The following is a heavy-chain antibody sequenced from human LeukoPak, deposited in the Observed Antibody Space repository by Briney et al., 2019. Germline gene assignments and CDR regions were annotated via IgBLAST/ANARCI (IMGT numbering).Heavy chain of an antibody. CDR3: GRDEVSGGWYNH. J-gene: IGHJ4*02. CDR1: GYTFTSRG. V-gene: IGHV1-18*01. D-gene: IGHD6-19*01. CDR2: INGDSGNT. Sequence: ASVKVSCKASGYTFTSRGISWVRQAPGQGLEWMGWINGDSGNTNYAQKFQGRVTMTRDTSTNTAYMEPRSLRSDDTAVYYCGRDEVSGGWYNHWGQGTLVTVSS.